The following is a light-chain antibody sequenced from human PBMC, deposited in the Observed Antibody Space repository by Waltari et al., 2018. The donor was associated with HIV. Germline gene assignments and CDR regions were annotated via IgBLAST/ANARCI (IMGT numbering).Light chain of an antibody. J-gene: IGLJ6*01. CDR1: SSNVGKNY. V-gene: IGLV1-47*01. CDR3: ASWDDALSSWL. CDR2: RND. Sequence: QSGLRQPPSTSRPPGQRVVISCSGSSSNVGKNYVSWFQQLPGAAPRLLIYRNDRGPSAVPDRFTAAKSGTSASLVISGLRSDDEAEYFCASWDDALSSWLFGGGTKLTVL.